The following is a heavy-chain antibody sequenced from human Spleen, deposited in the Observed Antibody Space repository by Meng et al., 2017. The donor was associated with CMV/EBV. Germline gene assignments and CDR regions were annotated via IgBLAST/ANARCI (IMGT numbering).Heavy chain of an antibody. CDR3: ARGGVSTSCYRCWFDP. CDR2: INHSGST. J-gene: IGHJ5*02. CDR1: GGSFSGSY. D-gene: IGHD2-2*01. V-gene: IGHV4-34*01. Sequence: DGGSFSGSYWSWIRQPPGKGLEWIGEINHSGSTNYNPSLKSRVTISVDTSKNQFSLKLSSVTAADTAVYYCARGGVSTSCYRCWFDPWGQGTLVTVSS.